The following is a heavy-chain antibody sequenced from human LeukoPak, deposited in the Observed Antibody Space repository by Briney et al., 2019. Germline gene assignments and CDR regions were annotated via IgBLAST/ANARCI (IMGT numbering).Heavy chain of an antibody. Sequence: GGSLRLSCAASGFTFSSFWMHWVRQAPGKGLEWVSSINSDSSIMYYAESVKGRFTISRDNARNSLYLQMNSLRAEDTAVYYCIRDLFDDYSLDYWGQGALVTVSS. D-gene: IGHD3-16*01. J-gene: IGHJ4*02. CDR1: GFTFSSFW. CDR3: IRDLFDDYSLDY. V-gene: IGHV3-21*01. CDR2: INSDSSIM.